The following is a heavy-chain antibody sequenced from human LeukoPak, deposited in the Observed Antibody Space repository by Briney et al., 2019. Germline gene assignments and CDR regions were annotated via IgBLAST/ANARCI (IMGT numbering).Heavy chain of an antibody. CDR2: ISYDVGSNT. V-gene: IGHV3-30-3*01. Sequence: GSLRLSCAAPGFTSSTYPIHWVRQAPGKGLGWVAVISYDVGSNTYYADSVKGRFTISRDNTKHTLYLQMNSLRAEDTAVYYCARLNLGYGYFLEATKRDYWGEGALVTV. D-gene: IGHD5-18*01. CDR1: GFTSSTYP. CDR3: ARLNLGYGYFLEATKRDY. J-gene: IGHJ4*02.